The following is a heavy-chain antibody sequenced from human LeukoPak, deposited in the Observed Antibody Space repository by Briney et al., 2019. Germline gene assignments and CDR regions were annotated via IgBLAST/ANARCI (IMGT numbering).Heavy chain of an antibody. Sequence: GGSLRLSCAASGFTFSSYSMNWVRQAPGKGLEWISYISSSSRTIFYADSVKGRFTISRDNAKNTLYLQMNSLRAEDTALYYCARDLTRTDNWGQGTLVTVSS. J-gene: IGHJ4*02. CDR2: ISSSSRTI. CDR1: GFTFSSYS. D-gene: IGHD1/OR15-1a*01. CDR3: ARDLTRTDN. V-gene: IGHV3-48*04.